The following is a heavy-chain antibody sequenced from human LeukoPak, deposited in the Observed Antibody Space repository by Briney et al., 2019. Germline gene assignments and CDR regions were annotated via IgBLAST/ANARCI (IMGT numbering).Heavy chain of an antibody. J-gene: IGHJ4*02. V-gene: IGHV3-7*01. CDR1: GSTFSIYW. CDR3: ARDIRIGVAGTRDGVRWRDGVRNSYYFDY. CDR2: INQDGSEK. D-gene: IGHD6-19*01. Sequence: AGGSLRLSCATSGSTFSIYWMYWVRQAPGKGLEWVANINQDGSEKNYVDSVKGRFTISRDNAKNSLYLQMNSLRVEDTAVYYCARDIRIGVAGTRDGVRWRDGVRNSYYFDYWGQGTLVTVSS.